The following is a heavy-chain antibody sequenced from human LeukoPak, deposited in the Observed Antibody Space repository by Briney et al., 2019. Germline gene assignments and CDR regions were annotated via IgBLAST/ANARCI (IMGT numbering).Heavy chain of an antibody. D-gene: IGHD3-22*01. Sequence: SETLSLTCTVSGGSISSGDYYWSWIRQPPGKGLEWIGYIYYSGSTYYNPSLKSRVTISVDTSKNQFSLKLGSVTAADTAVYYCAREYYYDSSGYYDDAFDIWGQGTMVTVSS. CDR2: IYYSGST. J-gene: IGHJ3*02. V-gene: IGHV4-30-4*08. CDR1: GGSISSGDYY. CDR3: AREYYYDSSGYYDDAFDI.